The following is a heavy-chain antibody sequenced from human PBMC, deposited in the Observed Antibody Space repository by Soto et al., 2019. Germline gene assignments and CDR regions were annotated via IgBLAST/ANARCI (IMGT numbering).Heavy chain of an antibody. V-gene: IGHV1-69*01. CDR1: GGTFSSYA. CDR2: IIPIFGTA. J-gene: IGHJ6*02. D-gene: IGHD2-15*01. CDR3: ARSQGGSSSLDIYYYYYYGMDV. Sequence: QVQLVQSGAEVKKPGSSVKVSCKAPGGTFSSYAISWVRQAPGQGLEWMGGIIPIFGTAKYAQKFQGRVTSTAYESTSTGYMELSRLRSEDRAVYYCARSQGGSSSLDIYYYYYYGMDVWGQGTPVTVSS.